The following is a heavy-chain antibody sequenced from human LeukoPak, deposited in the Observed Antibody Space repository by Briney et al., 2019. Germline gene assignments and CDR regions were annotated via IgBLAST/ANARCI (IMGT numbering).Heavy chain of an antibody. V-gene: IGHV3-74*01. CDR3: ATGNYYDSRGYYTFGH. CDR1: GFGFNKYW. Sequence: GGSLRLSCAASGFGFNKYWMHWVRQAPGKGLVRVSRINGDGSTTSYADSVKGGFTISRDNAKNTLYLQMSSLRAEDTAVYYCATGNYYDSRGYYTFGHWGQGTLVTVSS. D-gene: IGHD3-22*01. CDR2: INGDGSTT. J-gene: IGHJ4*02.